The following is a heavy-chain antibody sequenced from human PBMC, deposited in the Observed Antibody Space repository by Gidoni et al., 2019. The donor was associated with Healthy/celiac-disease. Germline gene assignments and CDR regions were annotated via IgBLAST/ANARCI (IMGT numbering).Heavy chain of an antibody. D-gene: IGHD2-2*01. CDR3: AKEGLYCSSTSCAPYYDAFDI. Sequence: QVQLVESGGGVVQPGRSLRLPCAASGFTFRRTGLQVVRQVPGKGLEWVAFLSYDGSKKYYADSVKGRFTISRDNSKNTLYLQMNSLRAEDTAVYYCAKEGLYCSSTSCAPYYDAFDIWGQGTMVTVSS. J-gene: IGHJ3*02. V-gene: IGHV3-30*18. CDR2: LSYDGSKK. CDR1: GFTFRRTG.